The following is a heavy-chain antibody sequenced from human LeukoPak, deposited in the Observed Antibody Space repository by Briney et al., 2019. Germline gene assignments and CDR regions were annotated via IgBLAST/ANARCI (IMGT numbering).Heavy chain of an antibody. V-gene: IGHV3-30*03. CDR2: ISYDGSNK. Sequence: GGSLRLSCAASGFTFSSYGMHWVRQAPGKGPEWVAVISYDGSNKYYADSVKGRFTISRDNSKNTLYLQMNSLRAEDTAVYYCATLRPTYYFDYWGQGTLVTVSS. D-gene: IGHD3-3*01. J-gene: IGHJ4*02. CDR3: ATLRPTYYFDY. CDR1: GFTFSSYG.